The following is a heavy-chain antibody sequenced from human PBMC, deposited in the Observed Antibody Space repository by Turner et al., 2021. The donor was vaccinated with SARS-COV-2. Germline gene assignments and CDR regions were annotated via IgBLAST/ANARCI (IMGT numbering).Heavy chain of an antibody. V-gene: IGHV4-39*01. Sequence: QLRLQESGPGLVKPSEPLSLTCTVSGGSISSSTYYWGWIRQPPGKGLEWIGSIYYSGSSYYTPSLASRVTISVDTSKNQFSLKLSSVTAADTAVYYCARYRVFVYDMDVWGQGTTVTVSS. CDR1: GGSISSSTYY. CDR3: ARYRVFVYDMDV. CDR2: IYYSGSS. J-gene: IGHJ6*02. D-gene: IGHD6-13*01.